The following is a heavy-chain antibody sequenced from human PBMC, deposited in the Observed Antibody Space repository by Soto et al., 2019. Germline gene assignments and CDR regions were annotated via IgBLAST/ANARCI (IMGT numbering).Heavy chain of an antibody. CDR3: ARDYYDSPRNFDY. V-gene: IGHV1-18*01. Sequence: QVQLVQSGADVEKPGASVRVSCKASGYTFTNYGITWVRQAPGQGLEWMGWISAYNGNTNYAQKLQGRVTVTTDTXTSTAYMELRSLRSDDTAVYYCARDYYDSPRNFDYWGQGTLVTVSS. J-gene: IGHJ4*02. CDR2: ISAYNGNT. CDR1: GYTFTNYG. D-gene: IGHD3-10*01.